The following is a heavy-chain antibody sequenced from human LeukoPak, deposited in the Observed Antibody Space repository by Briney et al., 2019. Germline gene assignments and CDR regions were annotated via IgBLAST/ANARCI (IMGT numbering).Heavy chain of an antibody. CDR3: ARLRESYYRAFDY. V-gene: IGHV1-2*06. Sequence: ASVKVSCKASGYTFTGYYMHWVRQAPGQGLEWMGRIKPNSGGTTYAQKFQGRVTMTRDTSISTAYIELSRLRSDDTAVYYCARLRESYYRAFDYWGQGTLVTVSS. CDR1: GYTFTGYY. CDR2: IKPNSGGT. D-gene: IGHD1-26*01. J-gene: IGHJ4*02.